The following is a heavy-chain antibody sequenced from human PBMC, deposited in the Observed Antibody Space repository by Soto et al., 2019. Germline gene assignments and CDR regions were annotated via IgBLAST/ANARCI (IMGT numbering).Heavy chain of an antibody. V-gene: IGHV3-33*01. CDR3: ARAGYYDILTGANY. J-gene: IGHJ4*02. CDR2: IWYDGSNK. CDR1: GFTFSSYG. Sequence: GGSLRLSCAASGFTFSSYGMHWVRQAPGKGLEWVAVIWYDGSNKYYADSVKGRFTISRDNSKNTLYLQMNSLRAEDTAVYYCARAGYYDILTGANYWGQGTLVTVSS. D-gene: IGHD3-9*01.